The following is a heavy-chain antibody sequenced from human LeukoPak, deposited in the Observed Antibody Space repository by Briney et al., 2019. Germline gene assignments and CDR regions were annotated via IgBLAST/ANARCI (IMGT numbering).Heavy chain of an antibody. CDR3: ARSYSYCSGGSCYSNWLYNWFDP. D-gene: IGHD2-15*01. J-gene: IGHJ5*02. Sequence: SETLSLTCTVSGGSISSSSYYWGWIRQPPGKGLEWIGSIYYSGSTYYNPSLKSRVTMSVDTSKNPFSLKLSSVTAADAAVYYCARSYSYCSGGSCYSNWLYNWFDPWGQGTLVTVSS. V-gene: IGHV4-39*07. CDR1: GGSISSSSYY. CDR2: IYYSGST.